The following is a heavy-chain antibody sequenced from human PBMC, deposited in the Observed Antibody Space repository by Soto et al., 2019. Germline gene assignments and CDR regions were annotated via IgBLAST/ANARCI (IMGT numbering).Heavy chain of an antibody. CDR3: ARFPISDFWGDLFGFMDV. D-gene: IGHD3-3*01. CDR1: GGSISSYY. J-gene: IGHJ6*03. V-gene: IGHV4-59*01. Sequence: SETLSLTCTVSGGSISSYYWSWIRQPPGKGLEWIGYIYYSGSTNYNPSLKRRVTISVDTSKNQFSLKLSSVTAADAAVFYCARFPISDFWGDLFGFMDVWGKGTPVTVSS. CDR2: IYYSGST.